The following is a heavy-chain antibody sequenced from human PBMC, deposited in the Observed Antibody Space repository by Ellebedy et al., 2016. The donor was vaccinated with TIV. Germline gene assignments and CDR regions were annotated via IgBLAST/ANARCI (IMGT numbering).Heavy chain of an antibody. J-gene: IGHJ5*02. CDR3: ARVPGSEDWFDP. V-gene: IGHV1-2*02. Sequence: ASVTVSCKASGYSFTGYYVHWVRPAPGQGLEWMGWINPYSGDTNYAQKFQGRVTMTGDTSISTAYMELSRLTSDDTAVYYCARVPGSEDWFDPWGQGTLVTVSS. CDR1: GYSFTGYY. CDR2: INPYSGDT.